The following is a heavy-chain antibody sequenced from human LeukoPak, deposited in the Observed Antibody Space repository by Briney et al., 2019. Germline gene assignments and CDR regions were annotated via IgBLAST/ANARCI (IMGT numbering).Heavy chain of an antibody. Sequence: GGSLRLSCAASGFTFSSYSMNWVRQAPGKGLEWVSYISSSSSTIYYADSVKGRFTISRDISKSTLYLQMNSLTAEDTAVYYCARLEWLTIQQWGQGTPVTVSS. D-gene: IGHD3-3*01. CDR2: ISSSSSTI. J-gene: IGHJ1*01. CDR1: GFTFSSYS. V-gene: IGHV3-48*01. CDR3: ARLEWLTIQQ.